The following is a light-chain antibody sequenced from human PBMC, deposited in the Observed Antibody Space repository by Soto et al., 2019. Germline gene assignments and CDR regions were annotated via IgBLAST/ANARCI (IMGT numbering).Light chain of an antibody. CDR1: GSNIGNNY. CDR2: ENN. J-gene: IGLJ7*01. Sequence: QSVLTQPPSVSAAPGQEVTISCSGSGSNIGNNYVSWYQQLPGTAPKLLIYENNKRPSGIPDRFSGSKSGTSATLGITGLQTGDEADYYCGTWDTSLSAAVFGGGTQLTVL. CDR3: GTWDTSLSAAV. V-gene: IGLV1-51*02.